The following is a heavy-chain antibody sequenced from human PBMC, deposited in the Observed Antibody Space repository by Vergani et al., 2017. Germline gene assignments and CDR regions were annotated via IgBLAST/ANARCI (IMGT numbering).Heavy chain of an antibody. CDR1: GFTFSIYD. J-gene: IGHJ6*03. CDR2: IGTAGDT. V-gene: IGHV3-13*01. Sequence: EVQLVESGGGLVQPGGSLRLSCAASGFTFSIYDMHWVRQATGKGLEWVSAIGTAGDTYYPGSVKGRFTISRENAKNSLYLQMNSLRAGDTAVYYCARGCQYCSSTSPYYYYMDVWGKGTTVTVSS. CDR3: ARGCQYCSSTSPYYYYMDV. D-gene: IGHD2-2*01.